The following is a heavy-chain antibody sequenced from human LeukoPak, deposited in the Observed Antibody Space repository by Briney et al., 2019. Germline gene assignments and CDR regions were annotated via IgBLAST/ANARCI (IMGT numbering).Heavy chain of an antibody. V-gene: IGHV3-64D*09. Sequence: GGSLRLSCAASGFTCSRYWMHWVRQAPGKGLEYVSAISDSGGSTYYADSVKGRFTISRDNSKNTLYLQMSSLRAEDTAVYFCVRGYSFGPYGMDVWGQGTTVTVSS. CDR3: VRGYSFGPYGMDV. D-gene: IGHD2-15*01. CDR1: GFTCSRYW. CDR2: ISDSGGST. J-gene: IGHJ6*02.